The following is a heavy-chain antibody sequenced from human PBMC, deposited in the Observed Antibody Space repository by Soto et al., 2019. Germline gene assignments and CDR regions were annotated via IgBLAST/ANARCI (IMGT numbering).Heavy chain of an antibody. Sequence: ESGGGLVQPGGSLRLSCAASGFTFSSYWMSWVRQAPGKGLEWVANIKQDGSEKYYVDSVKGRFTISRDNAKNSLYLQMNSLRAEDTAVYYCARDNDQDGDNVFNLWGQGTLVTVSS. J-gene: IGHJ5*02. CDR3: ARDNDQDGDNVFNL. CDR1: GFTFSSYW. V-gene: IGHV3-7*01. CDR2: IKQDGSEK. D-gene: IGHD4-17*01.